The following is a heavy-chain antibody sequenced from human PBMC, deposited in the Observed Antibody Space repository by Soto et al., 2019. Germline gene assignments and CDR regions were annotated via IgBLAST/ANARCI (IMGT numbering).Heavy chain of an antibody. Sequence: GGSLRLSCAASGFIFSTYSMNWVRQGPGKGLEWVSYISSSSSTIFYTDSVKGRFTVSRDNAKNSLYLQMNSLRAEDTAVYYCASPSCYYDSSGPPGDWGEGTWVTVSS. CDR2: ISSSSSTI. CDR1: GFIFSTYS. J-gene: IGHJ4*02. V-gene: IGHV3-48*01. CDR3: ASPSCYYDSSGPPGD. D-gene: IGHD3-22*01.